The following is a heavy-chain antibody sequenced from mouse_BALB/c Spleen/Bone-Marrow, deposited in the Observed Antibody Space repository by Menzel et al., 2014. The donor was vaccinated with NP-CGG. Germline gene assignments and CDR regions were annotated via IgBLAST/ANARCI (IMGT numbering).Heavy chain of an antibody. CDR3: ATYYCVYYFDS. D-gene: IGHD1-1*01. Sequence: VQLQQSRAELVKPGDSVKLSCTAPGFNIKKTNMHWVKQRPEQGLEWIGRIDPANGNTKYDPKFQGKATITADTSINTAYLQLSSLTSEDTAVYYCATYYCVYYFDSWGQGTTLTVSS. J-gene: IGHJ2*01. V-gene: IGHV14-3*02. CDR2: IDPANGNT. CDR1: GFNIKKTN.